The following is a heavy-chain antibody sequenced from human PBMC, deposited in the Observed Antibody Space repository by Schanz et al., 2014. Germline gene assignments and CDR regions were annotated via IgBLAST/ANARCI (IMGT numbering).Heavy chain of an antibody. Sequence: QVHLVQSGAEVKKPGSSVKVSCKASGGTFSSDTFSWVRQAPGQGLEWMGRIVPIAGITNYAQRFQGRVTITANKASDTAYMELISLTSEDTAVHYCARDQSPYTNSSDVGYFDDWGQGTLVTVSS. CDR3: ARDQSPYTNSSDVGYFDD. V-gene: IGHV1-69*08. CDR1: GGTFSSDT. J-gene: IGHJ4*02. D-gene: IGHD6-6*01. CDR2: IVPIAGIT.